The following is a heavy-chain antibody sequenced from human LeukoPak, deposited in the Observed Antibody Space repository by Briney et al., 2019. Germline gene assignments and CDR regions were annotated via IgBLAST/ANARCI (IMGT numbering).Heavy chain of an antibody. CDR2: ISAYNGNT. CDR1: GYTFTSYG. J-gene: IGHJ4*02. V-gene: IGHV1-18*01. Sequence: ASVKVSCKASGYTFTSYGISWVRQAPGQGLEWMGWISAYNGNTNYAQKLQGRVTMTTDTSTSTAYMELRSLRSDDAAVYYCARDDRLVRVNYFDYWGQGTLVTVSS. D-gene: IGHD6-6*01. CDR3: ARDDRLVRVNYFDY.